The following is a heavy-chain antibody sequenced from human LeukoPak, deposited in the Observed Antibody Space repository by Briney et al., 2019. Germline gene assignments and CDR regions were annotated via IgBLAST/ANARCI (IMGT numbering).Heavy chain of an antibody. J-gene: IGHJ4*02. CDR1: GYTFTSYA. CDR3: ARHGAYDFWSGYHDCFDY. CDR2: INAGNGNT. D-gene: IGHD3-3*01. Sequence: ASVKVSCKASGYTFTSYAMHWVRQAPGQRLESMGWINAGNGNTKYSQKFQGRVTITRDTSASTAYMELSSLRSEDTAVYYCARHGAYDFWSGYHDCFDYWGQGTLVTVSS. V-gene: IGHV1-3*01.